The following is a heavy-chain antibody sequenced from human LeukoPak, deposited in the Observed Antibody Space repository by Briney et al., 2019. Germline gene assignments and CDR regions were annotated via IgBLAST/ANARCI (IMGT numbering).Heavy chain of an antibody. CDR2: ISSSSSTI. D-gene: IGHD2-2*01. V-gene: IGHV3-48*01. Sequence: PGGSLRLSCAASGFTFSSYSMNWVRQAPGKGLEWVSYISSSSSTIYYADSVKGRFTISRDNAKNSLYLQMNSLRAEDTAVYYCARDSTVVPAAWGQGTLVTVSS. J-gene: IGHJ4*02. CDR3: ARDSTVVPAA. CDR1: GFTFSSYS.